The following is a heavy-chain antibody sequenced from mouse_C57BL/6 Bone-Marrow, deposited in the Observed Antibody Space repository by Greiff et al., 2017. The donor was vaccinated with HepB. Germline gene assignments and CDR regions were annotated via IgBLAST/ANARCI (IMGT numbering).Heavy chain of an antibody. D-gene: IGHD2-10*01. CDR1: GYTFTSYW. Sequence: QVQLKQPGAELVKPGASVKLSCKASGYTFTSYWMHWVKQRPGQGLEWIGMIHPNSGSNNYNEKLKSKATLTVDKSSSTAYMQLSSLTSEDSAVYYCARSSYGEDYAMDYWGQGTSVTVSS. V-gene: IGHV1-64*01. J-gene: IGHJ4*01. CDR2: IHPNSGSN. CDR3: ARSSYGEDYAMDY.